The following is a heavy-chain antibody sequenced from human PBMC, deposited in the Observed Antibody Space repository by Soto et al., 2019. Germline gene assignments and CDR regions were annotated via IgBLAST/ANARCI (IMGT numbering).Heavy chain of an antibody. CDR2: SRNKANSYTT. V-gene: IGHV3-72*01. Sequence: EVQLVDSGGGLVQPGGSLRLSCAASGFTFSDHYMDWLRQAPGKGLEWVGRSRNKANSYTTEYAASVKGRFTISSYESENSVQLQTNRPKTDDTAMYYCASSVHVNAVEIWCQGTMVSVSS. CDR3: ASSVHVNAVEI. CDR1: GFTFSDHY. J-gene: IGHJ3*02. D-gene: IGHD6-6*01.